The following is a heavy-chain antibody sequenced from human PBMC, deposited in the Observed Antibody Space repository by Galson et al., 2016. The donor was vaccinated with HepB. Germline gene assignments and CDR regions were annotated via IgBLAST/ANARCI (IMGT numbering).Heavy chain of an antibody. Sequence: SLRLSCAGSGFTFSNHGMHWVRQAPGKGLECVAVIWADGGNKYYVDSVKGRFTISRDNSKNTVYLQMNSLRADDTAVYYCARDMYTGSYIIDYWGQGTLVTVSS. J-gene: IGHJ4*02. CDR1: GFTFSNHG. CDR2: IWADGGNK. D-gene: IGHD1-26*01. V-gene: IGHV3-33*01. CDR3: ARDMYTGSYIIDY.